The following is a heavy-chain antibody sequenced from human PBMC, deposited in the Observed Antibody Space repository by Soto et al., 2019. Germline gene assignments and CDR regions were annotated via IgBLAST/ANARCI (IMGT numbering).Heavy chain of an antibody. D-gene: IGHD3-22*01. V-gene: IGHV3-23*01. CDR1: GFTFSGYA. Sequence: GGSLRLSCAASGFTFSGYAMSWVRQAPGKGLEWVSAISGSGGSTYYADPVMGRFTISRDNSKNTLYLQMNSLRAEDTAGYYCAKVNGYYASSGYNSYYFDYWGQGTLVTVAS. CDR2: ISGSGGST. J-gene: IGHJ4*02. CDR3: AKVNGYYASSGYNSYYFDY.